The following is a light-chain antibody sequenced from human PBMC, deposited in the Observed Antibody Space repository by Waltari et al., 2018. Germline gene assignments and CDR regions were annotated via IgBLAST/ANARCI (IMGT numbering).Light chain of an antibody. CDR2: WES. CDR3: QQYYTTPLT. Sequence: DIXMXQSPDSLAVSLGXXXXIXCXSXXRVLDSSNNKNYLAWYQQKPGQPPKLLIYWESTRESGVPDRFSGSGSGTDFTLTISSLQAEDVAVYYCQQYYTTPLTFGGGTKVEIK. V-gene: IGKV4-1*01. CDR1: XRVLDSSNNKNY. J-gene: IGKJ4*01.